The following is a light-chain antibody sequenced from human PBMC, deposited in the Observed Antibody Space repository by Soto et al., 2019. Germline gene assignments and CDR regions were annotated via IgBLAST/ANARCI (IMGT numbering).Light chain of an antibody. CDR1: LGISNS. V-gene: IGKV1-33*01. J-gene: IGKJ4*01. Sequence: DIQMTQSPSSLSASVGDRVTITCRASLGISNSLAWYQQKPGKVPKLLIYAASNLETGVPSRFSGSGSGTDFTFTISSLQPEDIATYYCQQYDNLPLTFGGGTKVDIK. CDR2: AAS. CDR3: QQYDNLPLT.